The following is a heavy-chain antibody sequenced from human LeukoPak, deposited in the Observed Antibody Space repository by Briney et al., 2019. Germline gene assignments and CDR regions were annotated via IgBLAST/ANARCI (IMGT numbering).Heavy chain of an antibody. V-gene: IGHV4-30-4*01. CDR1: GDSISNDDYY. Sequence: SETLSLTCTVSGDSISNDDYYWSWIRQPPGKGLEWFGYIYYSGTTYYNPSLKSRVAISVGTSKNQFSLKLSSVTAADTAVYYCARGRRGPPDYWGQGTLVTVSS. D-gene: IGHD3-10*01. J-gene: IGHJ4*02. CDR2: IYYSGTT. CDR3: ARGRRGPPDY.